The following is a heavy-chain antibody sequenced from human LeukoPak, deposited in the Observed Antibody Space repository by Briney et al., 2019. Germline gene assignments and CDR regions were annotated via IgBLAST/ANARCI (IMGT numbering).Heavy chain of an antibody. D-gene: IGHD4-17*01. CDR3: ARGDYGDSQVDY. CDR1: GFTVSSNY. V-gene: IGHV3-66*01. Sequence: GGSLRLSCAASGFTVSSNYMSWVRQAPGKGLGWVSVIYSGGSTYYADSVKGRFTISRDNSKNTLYLQMNSLRAEDTAVYYCARGDYGDSQVDYWGQGTLVTVSS. CDR2: IYSGGST. J-gene: IGHJ4*02.